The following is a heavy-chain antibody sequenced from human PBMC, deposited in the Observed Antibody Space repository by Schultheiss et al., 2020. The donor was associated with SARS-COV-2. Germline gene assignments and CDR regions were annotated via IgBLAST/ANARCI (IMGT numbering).Heavy chain of an antibody. V-gene: IGHV3-30*14. CDR3: ARESSGMTTHDY. CDR2: ISYDGSNK. D-gene: IGHD3-22*01. CDR1: GFTFSSYA. J-gene: IGHJ4*02. Sequence: GGSLRLSCAASGFTFSSYAMHWVRQAPGKGLEWVAVISYDGSNKYYADSVKGRFTISRDNSKNTLYLQMNSLRAEDTAVYYCARESSGMTTHDYWGQGTLVTVSS.